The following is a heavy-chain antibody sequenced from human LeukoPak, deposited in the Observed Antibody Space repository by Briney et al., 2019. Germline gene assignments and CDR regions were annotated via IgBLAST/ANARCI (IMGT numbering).Heavy chain of an antibody. V-gene: IGHV3-30-3*01. Sequence: GRSLRLSCAASGFTFSSYAMHWVRQAPGKGLEWVAVISYDGSNKYYADSVKGRFTISRDNSKNTLYLQMNSLRAEDTAVYYCVNVYDSSGPWGQGTLVTVSS. CDR2: ISYDGSNK. J-gene: IGHJ4*02. D-gene: IGHD3-22*01. CDR1: GFTFSSYA. CDR3: VNVYDSSGP.